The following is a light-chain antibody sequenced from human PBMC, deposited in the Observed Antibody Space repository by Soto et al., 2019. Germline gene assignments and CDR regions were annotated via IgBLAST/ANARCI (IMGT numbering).Light chain of an antibody. J-gene: IGKJ1*01. CDR3: QQYYSSPPT. Sequence: DIVMTQSPDSLAVSLGERATFNCKSSQSVFSSSNYRNYLAWYQQKPRQSPKLLIYWASTRESGVPDRFSGSGSGTDFPLTISNLQAEDVAVYYCQQYYSSPPTFGQGTKVVIK. CDR2: WAS. V-gene: IGKV4-1*01. CDR1: QSVFSSSNYRNY.